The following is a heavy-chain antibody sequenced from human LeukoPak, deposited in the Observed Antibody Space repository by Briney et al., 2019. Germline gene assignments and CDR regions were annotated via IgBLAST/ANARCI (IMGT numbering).Heavy chain of an antibody. CDR2: INSEGSRT. J-gene: IGHJ4*02. CDR3: AREGYNFRAFDY. D-gene: IGHD5-24*01. CDR1: GVTVSSNY. V-gene: IGHV3-74*01. Sequence: GGSLGLSCAASGVTVSSNYMSWVRHPPGKGQGWVSRINSEGSRTTYADSVEGRCTTSTVNAKNTVYLEMTRLGAEDTAVYCCAREGYNFRAFDYWGQGTLVSVTS.